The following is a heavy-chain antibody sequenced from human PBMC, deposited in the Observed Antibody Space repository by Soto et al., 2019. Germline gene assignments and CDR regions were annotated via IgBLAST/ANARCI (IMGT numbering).Heavy chain of an antibody. Sequence: QVQLVESGGGVVQPGRSLRLSCAASGFTFSSYAMHWVRQAPGKGLEWVAVISYDGSNKYYADSVKGRFTISRDNSKNPVYLQMNSPKGEEHGVYYRAKICPRWNSSSGGYFDYWGQGTLVTVSS. CDR1: GFTFSSYA. V-gene: IGHV3-30-3*02. CDR2: ISYDGSNK. CDR3: AKICPRWNSSSGGYFDY. D-gene: IGHD6-13*01. J-gene: IGHJ4*02.